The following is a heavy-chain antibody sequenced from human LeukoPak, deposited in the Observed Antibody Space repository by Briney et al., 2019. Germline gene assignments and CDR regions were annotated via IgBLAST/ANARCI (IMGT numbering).Heavy chain of an antibody. V-gene: IGHV3-21*01. CDR1: GFTFSSYS. CDR3: ARDLLKTYIVVVPAAFDP. Sequence: GGSLRLSCAASGFTFSSYSMNWVRQAPGKGLKWVSSISSSSSYIYYADSVKGRFTISRDNAKNSLYLQMNSLRAEDTAVYYCARDLLKTYIVVVPAAFDPWGQGTLVTVSS. D-gene: IGHD2-2*01. J-gene: IGHJ5*02. CDR2: ISSSSSYI.